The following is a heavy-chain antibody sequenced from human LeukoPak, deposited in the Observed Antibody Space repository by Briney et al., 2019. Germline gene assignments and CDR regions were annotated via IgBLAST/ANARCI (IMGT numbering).Heavy chain of an antibody. CDR1: GITFTGNW. CDR3: AGSMAARNFDH. Sequence: GGSLRLSCAASGITFTGNWHWVRQAPGKGLVWVSRIYNDGIRTDYADSVKGRFTISRDNAKNTLYLQMNSLRAEDTAVYYCAGSMAARNFDHWGQGTLVTVSS. V-gene: IGHV3-74*01. J-gene: IGHJ4*02. D-gene: IGHD3-10*01. CDR2: IYNDGIRT.